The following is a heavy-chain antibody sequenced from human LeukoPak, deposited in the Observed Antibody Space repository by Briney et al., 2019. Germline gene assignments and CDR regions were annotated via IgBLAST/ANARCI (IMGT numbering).Heavy chain of an antibody. V-gene: IGHV1-8*01. CDR1: ASTFTSFD. J-gene: IGHJ3*02. Sequence: ASVKVSCKASASTFTSFDINWLRQTTGEGLEWMGWMNPNSGKTGSAQKFQGRVTMTGNTAISTAYMELSSLTSEDTAVYYCARGPLTYYYDSSAYFGFDIWGQGTMVTVSS. CDR3: ARGPLTYYYDSSAYFGFDI. D-gene: IGHD3-22*01. CDR2: MNPNSGKT.